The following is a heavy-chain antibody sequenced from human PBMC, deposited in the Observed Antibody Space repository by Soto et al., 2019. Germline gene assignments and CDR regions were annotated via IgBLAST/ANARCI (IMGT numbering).Heavy chain of an antibody. CDR2: INPNSGGT. J-gene: IGHJ4*02. V-gene: IGHV1-2*02. Sequence: ASVKVSCKASGYTFTGYYMHWVRQAPGQGLEWMGWINPNSGGTNYAQKFQGRVTMTRDTSISTAYMELSRLRSDDTAVYYCARDRLYLTAFWSGYYTIGFDYWGKGTLVAVSS. CDR3: ARDRLYLTAFWSGYYTIGFDY. CDR1: GYTFTGYY. D-gene: IGHD3-3*01.